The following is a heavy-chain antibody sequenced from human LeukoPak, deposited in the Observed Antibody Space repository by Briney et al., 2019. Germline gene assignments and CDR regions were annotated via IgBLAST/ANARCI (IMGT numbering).Heavy chain of an antibody. CDR2: IIGSGGST. CDR3: AKGMRHCDSTSCYSFHPPDY. Sequence: GESLRLSCAASGFTFSSYAMSWVRHAPGKWLEWVSAIIGSGGSTYYADSVKGRFTISRDNSKNTMYLQMNSLRAEDTAVYYRAKGMRHCDSTSCYSFHPPDYWGQGTLVSVSS. CDR1: GFTFSSYA. J-gene: IGHJ4*02. V-gene: IGHV3-23*01. D-gene: IGHD2-2*02.